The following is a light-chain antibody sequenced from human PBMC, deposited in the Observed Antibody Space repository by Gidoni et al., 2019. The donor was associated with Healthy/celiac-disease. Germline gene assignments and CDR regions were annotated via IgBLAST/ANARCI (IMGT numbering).Light chain of an antibody. CDR2: KAS. J-gene: IGKJ2*01. CDR1: QSISSW. Sequence: DIQMTQSPSTLSASVGDRVTITCRASQSISSWLAWYQQKPGKAPKLLIYKASSLESGVPSRVSGSGSGTEFTLTISSLQPDDFATYYCQQYNSYPVTFXXXTKLEIK. CDR3: QQYNSYPVT. V-gene: IGKV1-5*03.